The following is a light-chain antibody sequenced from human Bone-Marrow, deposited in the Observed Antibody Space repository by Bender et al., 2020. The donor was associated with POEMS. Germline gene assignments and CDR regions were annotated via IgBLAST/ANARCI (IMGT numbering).Light chain of an antibody. J-gene: IGLJ2*01. CDR2: ADT. V-gene: IGLV3-21*02. CDR3: QVWDTNGDHQDLF. Sequence: SYVLTQPPSVSVAPGQTARISCGGDNVGSKSVHWYQQKPGQAPVLVVYADTERPSGIPERISGSNSGNPATLTISRVDVGDEADYYCQVWDTNGDHQDLFFGGGTKLTVL. CDR1: NVGSKS.